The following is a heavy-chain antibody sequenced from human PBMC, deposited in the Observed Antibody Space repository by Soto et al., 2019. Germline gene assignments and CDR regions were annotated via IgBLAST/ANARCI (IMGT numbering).Heavy chain of an antibody. CDR1: GGSISSGDYY. Sequence: TSETLSLTCTVSGGSISSGDYYWSWIRQPPGKGLEWIGYIYYSGSTYYNPSLKSRVTISVDTSKNQFSLKLSSVTAADTAVYYCARVPLTPLGFPLNPYFDYWGQGTLVTVSS. CDR2: IYYSGST. CDR3: ARVPLTPLGFPLNPYFDY. J-gene: IGHJ4*02. V-gene: IGHV4-30-4*01. D-gene: IGHD3-16*01.